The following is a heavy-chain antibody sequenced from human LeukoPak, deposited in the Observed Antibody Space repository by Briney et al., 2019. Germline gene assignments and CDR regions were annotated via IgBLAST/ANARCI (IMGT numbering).Heavy chain of an antibody. CDR1: GFTFSDYA. Sequence: GGSLRLSCTASGFTFSDYAMSWVRQAPGKGLEWVGFIRSKAYGGTTEYAASVKGRFTISRDDSKSITYLQMNSLKTEDTAVYYCTRAIVWFGSGNAFDIWGQGTMVTVSS. CDR2: IRSKAYGGTT. D-gene: IGHD3-10*01. CDR3: TRAIVWFGSGNAFDI. V-gene: IGHV3-49*04. J-gene: IGHJ3*02.